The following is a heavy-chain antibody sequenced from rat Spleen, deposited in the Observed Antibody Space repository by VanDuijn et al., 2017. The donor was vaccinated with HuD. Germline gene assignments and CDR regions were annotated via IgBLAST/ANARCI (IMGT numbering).Heavy chain of an antibody. Sequence: EVQLVESGGGLVQPGRSLKLSCVASGFTFNNYWMTWIRQSPGKGLEWVASITNIAGRTHYQDSVKGRFTISRDIAKSTLFLQMNSLKSEDTATYYCTIGGFYRYWGQGVMVTVSS. CDR1: GFTFNNYW. CDR2: ITNIAGRT. V-gene: IGHV5-31*01. CDR3: TIGGFYRY. J-gene: IGHJ2*01. D-gene: IGHD1-3*01.